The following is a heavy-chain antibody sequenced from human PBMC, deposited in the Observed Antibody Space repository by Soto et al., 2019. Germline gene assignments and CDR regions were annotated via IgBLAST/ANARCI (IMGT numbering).Heavy chain of an antibody. V-gene: IGHV3-48*04. CDR3: ARDGYCTNGVCSNDY. CDR2: ISSSSSTI. J-gene: IGHJ4*02. Sequence: GGSLRLSCAASGFTFSSYSMNWVRQAPGKGLEWVSYISSSSSTIYYADSVKGRFTISRDNARNSLYLHMNSLRAEDTAVYYCARDGYCTNGVCSNDYWGQGTLVTVSS. D-gene: IGHD2-8*01. CDR1: GFTFSSYS.